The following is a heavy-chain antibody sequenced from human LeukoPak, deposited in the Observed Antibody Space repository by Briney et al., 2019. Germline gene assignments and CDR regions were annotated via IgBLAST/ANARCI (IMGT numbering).Heavy chain of an antibody. D-gene: IGHD6-19*01. V-gene: IGHV3-23*01. CDR2: INANGATT. Sequence: GGSLRLSCETSGFSFRNYAMNWVRQAPGKGLEWVSGINANGATTYHADSVKGRFTISRDNSKDTLYLQMNGLGAEDTAVYYCARGPLAYSSGWEFDYWGQGTLVTVSS. J-gene: IGHJ4*02. CDR1: GFSFRNYA. CDR3: ARGPLAYSSGWEFDY.